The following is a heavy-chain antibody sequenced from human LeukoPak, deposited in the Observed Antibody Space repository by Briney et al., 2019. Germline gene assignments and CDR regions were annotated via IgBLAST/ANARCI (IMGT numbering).Heavy chain of an antibody. Sequence: GGSLRLSCAASGVTFSSYEMNWVRQAPGKGLEWVSYISSSGSTIYYADSVKGRFTISRDNAKNSLYLQMNSLRAEDTAVYYCARDSTAMGYYYYYYGMDVWGQGTTVTVSS. CDR3: ARDSTAMGYYYYYYGMDV. J-gene: IGHJ6*02. CDR1: GVTFSSYE. D-gene: IGHD5-18*01. V-gene: IGHV3-48*03. CDR2: ISSSGSTI.